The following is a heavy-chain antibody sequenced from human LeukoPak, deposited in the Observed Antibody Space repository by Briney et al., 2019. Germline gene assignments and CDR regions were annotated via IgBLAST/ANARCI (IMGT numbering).Heavy chain of an antibody. J-gene: IGHJ4*02. CDR2: INWNGDST. D-gene: IGHD1-14*01. V-gene: IGHV3-20*04. Sequence: GGSLRLSCAASGFTFDDYDMSRVRQAPGKGLEWVSGINWNGDSTAYADSVKGRFTISRDNAKSSLYLQMNSLRAEDTAFYYCARNISSAGTSYFDYWGQGTLVTVSS. CDR3: ARNISSAGTSYFDY. CDR1: GFTFDDYD.